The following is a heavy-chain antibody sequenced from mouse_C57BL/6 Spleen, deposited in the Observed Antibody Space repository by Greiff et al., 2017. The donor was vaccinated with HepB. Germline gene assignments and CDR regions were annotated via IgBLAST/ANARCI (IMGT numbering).Heavy chain of an antibody. J-gene: IGHJ1*03. CDR1: GFTFSDYG. D-gene: IGHD4-1*01. Sequence: DVQLVESGGGLVKPGGSLKLSCAASGFTFSDYGMHWVRQAPEKGLEWVAYISSGSSTIYYADTVKGRFTISRDNAKNTLFLQMTSLRSEDTAMYYCARTPLTGWYFDVWGTGTTVTVSS. CDR3: ARTPLTGWYFDV. V-gene: IGHV5-17*01. CDR2: ISSGSSTI.